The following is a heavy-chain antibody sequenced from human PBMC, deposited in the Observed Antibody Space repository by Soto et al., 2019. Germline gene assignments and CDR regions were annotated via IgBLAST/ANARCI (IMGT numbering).Heavy chain of an antibody. J-gene: IGHJ6*02. D-gene: IGHD2-2*01. CDR2: INAGNGNT. Sequence: ASVKVSCKASGYTFTSYAMRWVRQAPGQRLEWMGWINAGNGNTKYSQKFQGRVTITRDTSASTAYMELSSLRSEDTAVYYCARACSSTSCYGMDVWGQGTTVTVSS. V-gene: IGHV1-3*01. CDR3: ARACSSTSCYGMDV. CDR1: GYTFTSYA.